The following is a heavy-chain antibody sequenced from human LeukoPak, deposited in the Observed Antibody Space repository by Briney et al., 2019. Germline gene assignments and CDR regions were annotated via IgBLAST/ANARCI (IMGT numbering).Heavy chain of an antibody. V-gene: IGHV4-38-2*02. D-gene: IGHD4-11*01. CDR3: VNSRSNHEAVS. CDR1: GSSITTYTH. J-gene: IGHJ5*02. CDR2: IHHTGNT. Sequence: SETLSLTCTVSGSSITTYTHWGWIRQSPGKGLEWIASIHHTGNTYYNPSLEGRVTVSIDTSKNQFSLEVRSVTAADTAFYFCVNSRSNHEAVSWGPGTLVTVSS.